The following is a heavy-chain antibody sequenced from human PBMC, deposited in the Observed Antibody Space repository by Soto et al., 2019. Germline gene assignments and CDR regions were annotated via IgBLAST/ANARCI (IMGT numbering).Heavy chain of an antibody. CDR3: VSERLGSHITVTGEFDN. CDR1: GFMFDYYG. Sequence: EVQLVESGGDVARPGGSLRLSCVGSGFMFDYYGMYWVRQVSGKGPEWVAGVSWDGDVTDYMDSVKGRFTISRDNAKNSLYLQMNSLRVEDTALYYCVSERLGSHITVTGEFDNWGQGTLVTVSS. J-gene: IGHJ4*02. V-gene: IGHV3-20*04. CDR2: VSWDGDVT. D-gene: IGHD6-19*01.